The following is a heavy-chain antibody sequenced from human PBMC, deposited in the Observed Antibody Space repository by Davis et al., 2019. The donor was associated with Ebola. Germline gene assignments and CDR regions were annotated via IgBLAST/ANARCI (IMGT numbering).Heavy chain of an antibody. V-gene: IGHV3-11*04. J-gene: IGHJ6*04. CDR1: GFSFSDYY. D-gene: IGHD6-6*01. Sequence: GESLKISCAASGFSFSDYYMTWIRQAPGKGLEWLSYISSSGSSMNYADSVKGRFTISRDNAKNSLYLQMNSLRDEDTAVYYCARGGIAARPGYGMDVWGKGTTVTVSS. CDR2: ISSSGSSM. CDR3: ARGGIAARPGYGMDV.